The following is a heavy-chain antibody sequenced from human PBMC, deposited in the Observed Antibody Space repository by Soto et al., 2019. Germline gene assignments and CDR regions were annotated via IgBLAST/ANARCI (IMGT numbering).Heavy chain of an antibody. CDR1: GYTLLHYY. CDR2: IRPKSRGT. V-gene: IGHV1-2*02. J-gene: IGHJ4*02. D-gene: IGHD2-21*02. Sequence: GAPMEVPCQGSGYTLLHYYMHWGWQAPRQGFEWMGRIRPKSRGTNYAQKFQGRVSMTWDTSLKTAYMELSSLMSADTAVYYCARPPGYISDWHYFDLWGQGTLVTVSS. CDR3: ARPPGYISDWHYFDL.